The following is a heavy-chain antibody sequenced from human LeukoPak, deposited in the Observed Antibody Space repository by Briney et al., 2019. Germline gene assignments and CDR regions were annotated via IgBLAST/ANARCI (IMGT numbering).Heavy chain of an antibody. Sequence: GASVKVSCKPSRGSFSSYAISWVRQAPGQGLEWMGGIIPIFGTANYAQKFQGRVTITADESTSTAYMEMSSLRSEDTAVYYCARVRGSISDYFDYWGQGTLVTVSS. CDR2: IIPIFGTA. J-gene: IGHJ4*02. CDR3: ARVRGSISDYFDY. D-gene: IGHD3-10*01. V-gene: IGHV1-69*13. CDR1: RGSFSSYA.